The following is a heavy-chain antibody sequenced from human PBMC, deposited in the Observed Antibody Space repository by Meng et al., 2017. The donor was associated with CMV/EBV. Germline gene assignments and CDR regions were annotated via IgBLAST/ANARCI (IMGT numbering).Heavy chain of an antibody. CDR2: IYYSGST. J-gene: IGHJ4*02. CDR3: ARDGHDSSGYNFDY. Sequence: SGGSISSSSYYWGWIRQPPGKGLGWIGSIYYSGSTYYNPSLKSRVTISVDTSKNQFSLKLSSVTAADTAVYYCARDGHDSSGYNFDYWGQGTLVTVSS. V-gene: IGHV4-39*07. D-gene: IGHD3-22*01. CDR1: GGSISSSSYY.